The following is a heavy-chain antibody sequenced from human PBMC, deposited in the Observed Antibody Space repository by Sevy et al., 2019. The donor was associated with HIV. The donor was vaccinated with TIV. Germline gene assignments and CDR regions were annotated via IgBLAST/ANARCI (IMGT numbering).Heavy chain of an antibody. CDR3: ARPTDTGGLDY. CDR1: GYKFTSSW. Sequence: GESLKISCSGSGYKFTSSWIGRVRQKPGKGLERMGDIHFANSNTKYSPSFQGQVTISPDKSIHTAYLQWSSLKASDTAVYYCARPTDTGGLDYWGQGTLVTVSS. D-gene: IGHD1-1*01. V-gene: IGHV5-51*01. J-gene: IGHJ4*02. CDR2: IHFANSNT.